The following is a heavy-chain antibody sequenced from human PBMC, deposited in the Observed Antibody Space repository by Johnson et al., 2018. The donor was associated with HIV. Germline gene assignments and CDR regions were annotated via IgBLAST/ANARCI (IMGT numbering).Heavy chain of an antibody. V-gene: IGHV3-20*04. CDR2: INWNGGST. D-gene: IGHD3-16*02. J-gene: IGHJ3*02. CDR3: AREIPYDYVWGSYRPGAFDI. CDR1: GFTFSSYA. Sequence: VQLVESGGGLVQPGGSLRLSCAASGFTFSSYAMSWVRQAPGKGLEWVSGINWNGGSTGYADSVKGRFTISRDNAKNSLYLQMNSLRAEDTALYYCAREIPYDYVWGSYRPGAFDIWGQGTMVTVSS.